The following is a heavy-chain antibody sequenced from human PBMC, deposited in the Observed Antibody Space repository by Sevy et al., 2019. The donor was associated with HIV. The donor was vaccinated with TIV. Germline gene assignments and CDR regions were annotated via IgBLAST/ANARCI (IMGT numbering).Heavy chain of an antibody. Sequence: GGSLRLSCAASGFTFSDDYMSWIRQAPGKGLEWVSHISCSGSSIYYADSVKGRFTISRDNAKNSLYLQMNSLRAEDTAVYYCAKSGRSGGTCAYSWGQGTLVTVSS. J-gene: IGHJ5*02. CDR1: GFTFSDDY. CDR3: AKSGRSGGTCAYS. V-gene: IGHV3-11*01. D-gene: IGHD2-15*01. CDR2: ISCSGSSI.